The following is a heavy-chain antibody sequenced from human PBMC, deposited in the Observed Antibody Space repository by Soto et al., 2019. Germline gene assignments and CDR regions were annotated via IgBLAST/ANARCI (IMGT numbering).Heavy chain of an antibody. CDR1: GYTFTGYY. Sequence: GASVKVSCRASGYTFTGYYMHWVRQAPGQGLEWMGWINPNSGGTNYAQKFQGRVTMTRDTSISTAYMELSRLRSDDTAVYYCARDHISDYYDSSGYHGAVDYWGQGTLVTVSS. CDR3: ARDHISDYYDSSGYHGAVDY. J-gene: IGHJ4*02. CDR2: INPNSGGT. D-gene: IGHD3-22*01. V-gene: IGHV1-2*02.